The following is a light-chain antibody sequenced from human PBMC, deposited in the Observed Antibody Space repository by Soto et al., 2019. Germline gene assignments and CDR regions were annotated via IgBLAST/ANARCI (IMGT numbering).Light chain of an antibody. J-gene: IGKJ4*01. CDR1: QSISRNY. CDR2: GAS. CDR3: QHYGSSPRV. Sequence: EIVLTQSPGTLSLSPGERATLSCWASQSISRNYLGWYQQNPGQAPRLLIYGASNRATGVPDRFSGSASGTDFTFTISRLEPEDFEVYYCQHYGSSPRVFGGGTKVDIK. V-gene: IGKV3-20*01.